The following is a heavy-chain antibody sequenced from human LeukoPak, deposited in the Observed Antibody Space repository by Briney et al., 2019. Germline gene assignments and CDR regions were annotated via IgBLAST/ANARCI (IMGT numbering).Heavy chain of an antibody. Sequence: GGSLRLPCAASGFTFSSYAMSWVRQAPGTDLEWVSTISGSGDSTNYADSVKGRFTISRDNSKNTLYLQMNSLRAEDTATYYCAKGKGEIDYWGQGSLVTVSS. CDR1: GFTFSSYA. CDR3: AKGKGEIDY. CDR2: ISGSGDST. D-gene: IGHD3-10*01. V-gene: IGHV3-23*01. J-gene: IGHJ4*02.